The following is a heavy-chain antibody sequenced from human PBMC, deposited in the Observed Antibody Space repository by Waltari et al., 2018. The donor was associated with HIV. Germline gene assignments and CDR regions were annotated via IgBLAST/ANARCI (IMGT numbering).Heavy chain of an antibody. D-gene: IGHD5-18*01. CDR1: GFTFSSYE. CDR2: ISSSGSSI. V-gene: IGHV3-48*03. J-gene: IGHJ2*01. Sequence: EVKLVESGGGLVQPGGSVRLSCAASGFTFSSYEMNWVRQVPGKGLEWISYISSSGSSIYYADSVKGRFTISRDNGKKSLYLQMNILRAEDTAVYYCAKVREKQLWLRNWDFDLWGRGTLVTVSS. CDR3: AKVREKQLWLRNWDFDL.